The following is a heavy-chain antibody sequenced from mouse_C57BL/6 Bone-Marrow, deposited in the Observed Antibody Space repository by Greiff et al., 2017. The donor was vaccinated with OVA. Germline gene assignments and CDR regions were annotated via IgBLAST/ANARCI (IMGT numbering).Heavy chain of an antibody. J-gene: IGHJ2*01. CDR1: GYTFTDYY. Sequence: DVHLVESGPELVKPGASVKISCKASGYTFTDYYMNWVKQSHGKSLEWIGDINPNNGGTSYNQKFKGKATLTVDKSSSTAYMELRSLTSEDSAVYYCARGAFDYWGQGTTLTVSS. V-gene: IGHV1-26*01. CDR2: INPNNGGT. CDR3: ARGAFDY.